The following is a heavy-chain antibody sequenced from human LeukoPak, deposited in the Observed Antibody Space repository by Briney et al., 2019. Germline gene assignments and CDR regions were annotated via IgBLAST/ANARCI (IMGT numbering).Heavy chain of an antibody. V-gene: IGHV3-23*01. CDR2: ISGSGGST. D-gene: IGHD6-13*01. Sequence: GGSLRLSCAASGFTFSSYAMSWVRQAPGKGLEWVSAISGSGGSTYYADSVKGRFTISRDNSKHTLYLQTNSLRAEDTAVYYCARPPGIAAAGTTDYWGQGTLVTVSS. CDR1: GFTFSSYA. J-gene: IGHJ4*02. CDR3: ARPPGIAAAGTTDY.